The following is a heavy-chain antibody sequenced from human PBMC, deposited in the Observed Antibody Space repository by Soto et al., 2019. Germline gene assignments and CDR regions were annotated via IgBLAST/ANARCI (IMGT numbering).Heavy chain of an antibody. CDR1: GFTFSSYA. V-gene: IGHV3-23*01. CDR2: ISGSGGST. J-gene: IGHJ6*02. CDR3: AKVLIVVVVADMDV. Sequence: GGSLRLSCAASGFTFSSYAMHWVRQAPGKGLEWVSAISGSGGSTYYADSVKGRFTVSRDNSKNTLYLQMNSLRAEDTAVYFCAKVLIVVVVADMDVWGQGTTVTVSS. D-gene: IGHD2-15*01.